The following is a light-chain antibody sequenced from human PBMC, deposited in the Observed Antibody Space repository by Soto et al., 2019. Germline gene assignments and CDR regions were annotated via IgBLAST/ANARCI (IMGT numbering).Light chain of an antibody. CDR1: QSISSW. Sequence: DIEITQSPSTLSASVGDRATITCRASQSISSWLAWYQQKPGKAPKLLIYAESTLQSGVPSRFSGIGSGTEFTLTISGLQPDDFATYYCQHSWTFGQGTKVDI. V-gene: IGKV1-5*01. J-gene: IGKJ1*01. CDR2: AES. CDR3: QHSWT.